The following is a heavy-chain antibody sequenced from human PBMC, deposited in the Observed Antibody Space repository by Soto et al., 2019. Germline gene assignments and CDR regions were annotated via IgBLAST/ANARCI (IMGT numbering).Heavy chain of an antibody. CDR2: IIPTFGTA. J-gene: IGHJ6*02. V-gene: IGHV1-69*12. CDR1: GGTFSSYT. CDR3: ARPSCGAACYYYVMVV. Sequence: QVQLVQSGAEVKKPGSSVKVSCKASGGTFSSYTISWVRQAPGQGLEWMGGIIPTFGTADYEQKFQGRVTITADESTSTGYMVLSSLRSEDTALYYCARPSCGAACYYYVMVVWGQGTAVTVSS. D-gene: IGHD2-21*01.